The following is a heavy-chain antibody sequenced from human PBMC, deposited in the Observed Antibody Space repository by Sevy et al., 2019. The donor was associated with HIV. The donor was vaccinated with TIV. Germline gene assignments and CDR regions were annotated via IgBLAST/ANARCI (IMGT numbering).Heavy chain of an antibody. CDR2: IKSETDGGAI. CDR1: GFTFSSAW. V-gene: IGHV3-15*01. J-gene: IGHJ6*02. Sequence: GGSLRLSCAASGFTFSSAWMSWVRQAPGKGLEWVGRIKSETDGGAIDYAAPVKGRFSISREDSKNTVDLQMNSLKTEDTVVYYCITDPGYRGYDEEVINYYYYGMDVWGQGTTVTVSS. CDR3: ITDPGYRGYDEEVINYYYYGMDV. D-gene: IGHD5-12*01.